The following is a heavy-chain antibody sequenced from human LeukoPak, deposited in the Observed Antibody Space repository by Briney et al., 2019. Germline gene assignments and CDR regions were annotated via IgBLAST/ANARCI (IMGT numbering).Heavy chain of an antibody. J-gene: IGHJ4*02. CDR3: ARVGSGRYNYGYSLVY. D-gene: IGHD5-18*01. CDR1: GFTFSSYW. Sequence: GGSLRLSCAASGFTFSSYWMGWVRQAPGKGLEWVANIKQDGSEKYYVDSVKGRFTISRDNAKSSLYLQMNSLRAEDTAVYYCARVGSGRYNYGYSLVYWGQGTLVTVSS. V-gene: IGHV3-7*01. CDR2: IKQDGSEK.